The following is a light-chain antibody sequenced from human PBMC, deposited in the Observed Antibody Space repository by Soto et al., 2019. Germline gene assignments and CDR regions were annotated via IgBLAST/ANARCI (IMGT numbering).Light chain of an antibody. CDR3: SSYTRSSTYV. J-gene: IGLJ1*01. CDR1: SSDVGAYDY. Sequence: QSALTQPASVSASPGQSIAISCSGTSSDVGAYDYVSWYQHHPVKSPKLIIYEVTYRPSGVSNRFSASKSGNTASLTISGLQAEDEADYYCSSYTRSSTYVFGTGTTLTVL. CDR2: EVT. V-gene: IGLV2-14*01.